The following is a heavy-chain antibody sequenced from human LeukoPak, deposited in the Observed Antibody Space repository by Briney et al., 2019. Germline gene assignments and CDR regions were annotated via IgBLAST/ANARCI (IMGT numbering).Heavy chain of an antibody. V-gene: IGHV3-23*01. CDR3: AKRGVVIRVILVGFHKEAYYFDS. Sequence: GGSLRLSCAVSGISLSNYGMSWVRQAPGKGLEWVAGISGSGGGTNYADSVKGHFTISRDNPKNTLYLQMNRLRAEDTAVYFCAKRGVVIRVILVGFHKEAYYFDSWGQGALVTVSS. CDR1: GISLSNYG. D-gene: IGHD3-22*01. J-gene: IGHJ4*02. CDR2: ISGSGGGT.